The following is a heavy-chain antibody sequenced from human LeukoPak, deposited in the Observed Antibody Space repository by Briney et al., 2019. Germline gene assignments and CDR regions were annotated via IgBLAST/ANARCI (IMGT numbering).Heavy chain of an antibody. D-gene: IGHD5-18*01. CDR1: GGSISSYY. V-gene: IGHV4-59*01. J-gene: IGHJ4*02. CDR2: IYYSGST. CDR3: ARDDTGVFDY. Sequence: SETLSLTCTVSGGSISSYYWSWIRQPPGKGLEWIGYIYYSGSTNYNPSLKSLVTISVDTSKNQFSLKLSSVTAADTAVYYCARDDTGVFDYWGQGTLVTVSS.